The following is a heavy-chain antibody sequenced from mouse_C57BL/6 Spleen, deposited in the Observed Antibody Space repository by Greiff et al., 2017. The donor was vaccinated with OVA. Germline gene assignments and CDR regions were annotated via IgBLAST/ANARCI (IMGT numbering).Heavy chain of an antibody. CDR1: GYSFTGYY. J-gene: IGHJ3*01. Sequence: EVQLQQSGPELVKPGASVKISCKASGYSFTGYYMNWVKQSPEKSLEWIGEINPSTGGTTYNQKFKAKATLTVDKSSSTAYMQLKSLTSEDSAVYYCARSHITTAPGAYWGQGTVVTVSA. V-gene: IGHV1-42*01. CDR2: INPSTGGT. CDR3: ARSHITTAPGAY. D-gene: IGHD1-1*01.